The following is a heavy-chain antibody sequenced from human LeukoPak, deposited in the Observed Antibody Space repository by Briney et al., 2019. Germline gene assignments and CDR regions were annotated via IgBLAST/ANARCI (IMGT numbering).Heavy chain of an antibody. J-gene: IGHJ4*02. Sequence: ASVKVSCKASGYTFTDYYIHWVRQAPGQGLEWMGWIHPNTGDTHYPQKFKDRVTMTRVTALSTAYIDLRRLRFDDTAVYFCAREDVDPFFDYWGQGTVVTVSS. CDR3: AREDVDPFFDY. CDR1: GYTFTDYY. D-gene: IGHD2-21*01. V-gene: IGHV1-2*02. CDR2: IHPNTGDT.